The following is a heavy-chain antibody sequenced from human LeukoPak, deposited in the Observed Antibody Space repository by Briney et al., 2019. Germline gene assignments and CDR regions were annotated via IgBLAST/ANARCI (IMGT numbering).Heavy chain of an antibody. J-gene: IGHJ4*02. CDR1: GGSISSSSYY. V-gene: IGHV4-39*01. CDR3: ARRGYSYGYD. Sequence: SETLSLTCTVSGGSISSSSYYWGWIRQPPGTGLEGIGSIYYSGSTYDNPSLKSRVTISVDTSKNQFSLKLSSVTAADTAVYYCARRGYSYGYDWGQGTLVTVSS. D-gene: IGHD5-18*01. CDR2: IYYSGST.